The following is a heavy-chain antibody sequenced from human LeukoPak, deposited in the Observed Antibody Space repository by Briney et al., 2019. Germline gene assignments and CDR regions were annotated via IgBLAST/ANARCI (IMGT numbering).Heavy chain of an antibody. CDR1: GGSFSGYY. CDR2: INHSGST. Sequence: PSETLSLICAVYGGSFSGYYWSWIRQPPGKGLEWIGEINHSGSTNYNPSLKSRVTISVDTSKNQFSLKLSSVTAADTAVYYCARGRVLYYFDYWGQGTLVTVSS. V-gene: IGHV4-34*01. J-gene: IGHJ4*02. CDR3: ARGRVLYYFDY. D-gene: IGHD3-10*01.